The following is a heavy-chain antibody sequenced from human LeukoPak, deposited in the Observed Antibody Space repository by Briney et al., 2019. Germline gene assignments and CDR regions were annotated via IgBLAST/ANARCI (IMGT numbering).Heavy chain of an antibody. D-gene: IGHD3-16*02. CDR2: IKSKTDGGTA. J-gene: IGHJ6*02. CDR3: ITDPVSLPNYYYYGMDV. CDR1: GFIFSNAW. Sequence: GGSLRLSCAASGFIFSNAWMSWVRRAPGKGLEWVGRIKSKTDGGTADYAAPVEGRFTVSRDDSKNTLYLQMNSLKTEDTAVYYCITDPVSLPNYYYYGMDVWGQGTTVTVSS. V-gene: IGHV3-15*01.